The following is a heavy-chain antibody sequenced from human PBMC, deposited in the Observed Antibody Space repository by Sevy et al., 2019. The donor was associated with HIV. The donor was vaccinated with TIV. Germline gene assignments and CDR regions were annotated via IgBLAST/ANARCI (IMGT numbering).Heavy chain of an antibody. CDR3: ARESRSDWYLDS. CDR2: IWSDGNNK. Sequence: GGSLRLSCAASGFTFSDYGMHWVRQAPGKGLEWVAAIWSDGNNKCYKDSVKGRFTIFRDNSKNTQYLQMNSLRVDDTAVYFCARESRSDWYLDSWGQGTLLTVSS. CDR1: GFTFSDYG. V-gene: IGHV3-33*01. D-gene: IGHD6-19*01. J-gene: IGHJ4*02.